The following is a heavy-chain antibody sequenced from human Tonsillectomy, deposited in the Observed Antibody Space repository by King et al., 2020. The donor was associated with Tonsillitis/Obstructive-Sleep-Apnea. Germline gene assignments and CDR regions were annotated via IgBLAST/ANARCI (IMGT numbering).Heavy chain of an antibody. CDR3: ASGSTRSYYFES. CDR1: GFTFSSYE. D-gene: IGHD1-26*01. J-gene: IGHJ4*02. V-gene: IGHV3-48*03. Sequence: VQLVESGGGLVQPGGSLRLSCAASGFTFSSYEMNWVRQGPGKGLEWVSYISSSGSTIYSADSVKGRFTISRDNAKNSLYLQMNSLRAEDTAVYYCASGSTRSYYFESWGRGTLVTVSS. CDR2: ISSSGSTI.